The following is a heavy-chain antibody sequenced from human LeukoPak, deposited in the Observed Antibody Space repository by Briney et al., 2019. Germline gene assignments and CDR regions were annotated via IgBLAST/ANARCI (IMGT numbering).Heavy chain of an antibody. V-gene: IGHV1-46*01. D-gene: IGHD1-26*01. CDR3: ASQRGVGAAQY. J-gene: IGHJ4*02. CDR1: GYIFTSYY. Sequence: ASVKVSCKASGYIFTSYYMYWVRQAPGQGLEWMGIINPSGGSIRYAQKFQGRVTMTRDTSTSTVYMELSSLRSEDTTVYYCASQRGVGAAQYWGRGTLVTVSS. CDR2: INPSGGSI.